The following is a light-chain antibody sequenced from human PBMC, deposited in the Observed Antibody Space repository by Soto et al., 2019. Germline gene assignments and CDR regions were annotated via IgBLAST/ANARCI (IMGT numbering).Light chain of an antibody. Sequence: QSALTQPASVSGSPGQSITISCTGTSSDVGGYNYVSWYQQHPGKAPKLMIYDVSNWPSGVSNRFSGSKSGNTASLTISGLQAEDVADYYCSSYTSSSTYVFGTGTKLTVL. CDR2: DVS. J-gene: IGLJ1*01. V-gene: IGLV2-14*01. CDR1: SSDVGGYNY. CDR3: SSYTSSSTYV.